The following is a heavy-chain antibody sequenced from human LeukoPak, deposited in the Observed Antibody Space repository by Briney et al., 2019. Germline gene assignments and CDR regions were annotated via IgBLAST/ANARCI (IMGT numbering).Heavy chain of an antibody. Sequence: PSETLSHTCTVSGGSISGFSWSWIRHPAGKALEWLGRVYTSGSAKYNPSLGSRVTMSMDPSRNHFSLKLHFVTAADTAVYYCASSNIVDRLTNEPPLDRWGQGTLVTVSS. CDR2: VYTSGSA. D-gene: IGHD5-12*01. CDR3: ASSNIVDRLTNEPPLDR. J-gene: IGHJ4*02. CDR1: GGSISGFS. V-gene: IGHV4-4*07.